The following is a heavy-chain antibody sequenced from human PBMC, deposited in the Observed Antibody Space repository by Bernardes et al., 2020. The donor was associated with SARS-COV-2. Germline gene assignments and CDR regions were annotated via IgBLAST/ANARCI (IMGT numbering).Heavy chain of an antibody. CDR3: ARDLGYCTNGVCSP. CDR1: GFTLSSSW. J-gene: IGHJ5*02. V-gene: IGHV3-74*01. D-gene: IGHD2-8*01. Sequence: GGSLRLSCAASGFTLSSSWMHWVRQIPGKGLVWVSRINTDGSSTSYEDSVKGRFTISRDNAKNTLFLQMNSLRAEDTAMYYCARDLGYCTNGVCSPWGQGTLVTVSS. CDR2: INTDGSST.